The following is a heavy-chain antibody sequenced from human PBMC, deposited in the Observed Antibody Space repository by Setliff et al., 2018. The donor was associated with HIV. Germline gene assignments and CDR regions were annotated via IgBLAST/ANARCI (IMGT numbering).Heavy chain of an antibody. CDR2: INHSGST. Sequence: SETLSLTCAVYGGSFSGYYWSWIRQPPGKGLEWIGEINHSGSTNYNPSLKSRVTISVDTSKNQFSLKLSSVTAADTAVYYCARGARLLTAYIDRWDYSYMRVWGKGTTVTVSS. J-gene: IGHJ6*03. V-gene: IGHV4-34*01. D-gene: IGHD3-9*01. CDR3: ARGARLLTAYIDRWDYSYMRV. CDR1: GGSFSGYY.